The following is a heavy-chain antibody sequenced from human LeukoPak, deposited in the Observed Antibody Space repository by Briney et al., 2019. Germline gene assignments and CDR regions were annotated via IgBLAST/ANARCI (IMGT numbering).Heavy chain of an antibody. CDR2: ISSSSSTV. J-gene: IGHJ4*02. V-gene: IGHV3-48*01. CDR3: ASDRPLYCSSTSCHGGY. CDR1: GFTFSSYS. D-gene: IGHD2-2*01. Sequence: GGSLRLSCAASGFTFSSYSMNWVRQAPGKGSEWVSYISSSSSTVYYADSVKGRFTISRDNAKNSLYLQMNSLRAEDTAVYYCASDRPLYCSSTSCHGGYWGQGTLVTVSS.